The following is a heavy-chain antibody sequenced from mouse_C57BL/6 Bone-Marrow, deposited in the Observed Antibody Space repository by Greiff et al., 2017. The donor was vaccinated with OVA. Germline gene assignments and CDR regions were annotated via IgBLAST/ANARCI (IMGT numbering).Heavy chain of an antibody. CDR2: IDPSDSYT. D-gene: IGHD1-1*01. V-gene: IGHV1-50*01. J-gene: IGHJ4*01. Sequence: VQLQQPGAELVKPGASVKLSCKASGYTFTSYWMQWVKQRPGQGLEWIGEIDPSDSYTNYNQKFKGKATLTVDTSSSTAYMQLSSLTSEDSAVYDGARDGSYAMDYWGQGTSVTVSA. CDR1: GYTFTSYW. CDR3: ARDGSYAMDY.